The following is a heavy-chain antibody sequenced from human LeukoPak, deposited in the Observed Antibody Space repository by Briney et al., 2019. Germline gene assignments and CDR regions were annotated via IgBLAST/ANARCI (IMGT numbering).Heavy chain of an antibody. Sequence: MPSETLSLTCAVSGGSISPYYWTWVGQPPGKGLEWIGNIYYSGSTDSNPSLKSRVTFSVDTSKNQFSLKLSSVTAADTAMYYCARGQRGLPYWGQGTLVTVSS. CDR2: IYYSGST. D-gene: IGHD3/OR15-3a*01. CDR1: GGSISPYY. V-gene: IGHV4-59*01. J-gene: IGHJ4*02. CDR3: ARGQRGLPY.